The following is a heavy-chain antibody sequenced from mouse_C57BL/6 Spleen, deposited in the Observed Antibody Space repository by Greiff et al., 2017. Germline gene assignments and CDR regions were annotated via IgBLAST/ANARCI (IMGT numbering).Heavy chain of an antibody. D-gene: IGHD1-1*01. CDR1: GYTFTDYY. CDR2: INPYNGGT. V-gene: IGHV1-19*01. J-gene: IGHJ1*03. Sequence: EVQLQESGPVLVKPGASVKMSCKASGYTFTDYYMNWVKQSHGKSLEWIGVINPYNGGTSYNQKFKGKATLTVDKSSSTAYMELNSLTSEDSAVYYCARYSPYGSSSCWYFDVWGTGTTVTVSS. CDR3: ARYSPYGSSSCWYFDV.